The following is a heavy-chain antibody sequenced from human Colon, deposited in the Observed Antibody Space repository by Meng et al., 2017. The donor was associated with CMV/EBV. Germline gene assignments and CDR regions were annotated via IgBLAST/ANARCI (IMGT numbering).Heavy chain of an antibody. CDR2: LNPNSGAT. Sequence: ASVKVSCKVSGYTSTGYYIHWVRQAPGQGLEWMGWLNPNSGATNYARKFQGRVSMTRDTSISTAYMELSSLRSDDTAHYYCAREGNLESSGFSFDHWGQGTLVTVSS. V-gene: IGHV1-2*02. CDR1: GYTSTGYY. D-gene: IGHD3-22*01. J-gene: IGHJ4*02. CDR3: AREGNLESSGFSFDH.